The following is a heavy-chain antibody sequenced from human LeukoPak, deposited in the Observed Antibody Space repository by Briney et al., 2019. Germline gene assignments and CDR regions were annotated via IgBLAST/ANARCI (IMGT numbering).Heavy chain of an antibody. D-gene: IGHD6-13*01. CDR1: GYTLTELS. Sequence: GASVKVSCKVSGYTLTELSMHWVRQAPGKGLEWMGGFDPEDGEAIYAQKFQGRVTMTEDTSTDTAYMELSSLRSDDTAVYYCARVSRRAAAGALEFDPWGQGTLVTVSS. J-gene: IGHJ5*02. V-gene: IGHV1-24*01. CDR2: FDPEDGEA. CDR3: ARVSRRAAAGALEFDP.